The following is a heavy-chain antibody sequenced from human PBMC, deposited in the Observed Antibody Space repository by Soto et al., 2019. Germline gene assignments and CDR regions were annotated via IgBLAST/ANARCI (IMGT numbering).Heavy chain of an antibody. Sequence: PGGSLRLSCAASGFTFSNYWMSWVRQAPGKGLEWVANIKEDGGEYHYVDSVKGRFTISRDNAKNSLYLQMNSLRAEDTAVYYCARDRNYDILTGYYDAFDIWGQGTMVTVSS. CDR3: ARDRNYDILTGYYDAFDI. J-gene: IGHJ3*02. CDR1: GFTFSNYW. D-gene: IGHD3-9*01. V-gene: IGHV3-7*01. CDR2: IKEDGGEY.